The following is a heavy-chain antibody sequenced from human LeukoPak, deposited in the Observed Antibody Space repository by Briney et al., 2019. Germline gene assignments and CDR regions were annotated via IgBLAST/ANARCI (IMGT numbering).Heavy chain of an antibody. CDR3: AGALNLDY. V-gene: IGHV4-61*01. J-gene: IGHJ4*02. CDR1: GGSISSSSHY. CDR2: IYYSGRT. Sequence: PSETLSLTCTVSGGSISSSSHYWSWIRQPPGKGLEWIGYIYYSGRTNSNPSLKSRVTISIDMSMNQFSLKLSSVTAAETAVYYCAGALNLDYWGQGTVVTVSS.